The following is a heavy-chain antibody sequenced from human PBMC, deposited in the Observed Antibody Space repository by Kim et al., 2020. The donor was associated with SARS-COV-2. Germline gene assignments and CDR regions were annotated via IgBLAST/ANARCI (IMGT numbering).Heavy chain of an antibody. V-gene: IGHV1-18*01. CDR3: ASSGYYYDSSGSYYYFDY. D-gene: IGHD3-22*01. CDR1: GYTFTSYG. CDR2: ISAYNGNT. J-gene: IGHJ4*02. Sequence: ASVKVSCKASGYTFTSYGISWVRQAPGQGLEWMRWISAYNGNTNYAQKLQGRVTMTTDTSTSTAYMELRSLRSDDTAVYYCASSGYYYDSSGSYYYFDYWGQGTLVTVSS.